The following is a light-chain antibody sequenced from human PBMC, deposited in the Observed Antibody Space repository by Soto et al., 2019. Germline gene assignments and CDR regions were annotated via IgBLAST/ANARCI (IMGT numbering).Light chain of an antibody. CDR2: AAS. CDR1: QRVSGY. CDR3: QQSFRSRT. J-gene: IGKJ1*01. V-gene: IGKV1-39*01. Sequence: DIQMPQSPSSLSASVGDRVTITCRANQRVSGYLNWYPHKPGQAPQLLIYAASSLQSGVPSRFRGRAFGTDVTLTNSSMLPEDFVTFYCQQSFRSRTFGQGNRVEIK.